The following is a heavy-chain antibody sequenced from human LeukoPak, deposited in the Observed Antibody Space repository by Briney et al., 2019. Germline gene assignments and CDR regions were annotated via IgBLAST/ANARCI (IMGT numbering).Heavy chain of an antibody. J-gene: IGHJ6*03. CDR3: AREEYSSSSPINYMDV. CDR1: GFTFSSYA. CDR2: ISYDGSNK. V-gene: IGHV3-30*01. Sequence: GGSLRLSCAASGFTFSSYAMHWVRQAPGKGLEWVAVISYDGSNKYYADSVKGRFTISRDNSKNTLYLQMNSLRAEDTAVYYCAREEYSSSSPINYMDVWGKGTTVTVSS. D-gene: IGHD6-6*01.